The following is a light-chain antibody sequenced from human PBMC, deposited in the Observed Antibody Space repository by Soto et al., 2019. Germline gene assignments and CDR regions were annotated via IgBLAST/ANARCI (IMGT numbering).Light chain of an antibody. CDR1: QSVSRNS. CDR3: QQYGTSPPT. CDR2: GAS. J-gene: IGKJ3*01. V-gene: IGKV3-20*01. Sequence: EIVLTQSPGTLSLSPGERDTLSCRASQSVSRNSLAWYQQQPGQAPRLLIYGASSRATDIPDRFSGSGSGTDFTLIVSRLEPEDFAVYFCQQYGTSPPTFGPGTKVDIK.